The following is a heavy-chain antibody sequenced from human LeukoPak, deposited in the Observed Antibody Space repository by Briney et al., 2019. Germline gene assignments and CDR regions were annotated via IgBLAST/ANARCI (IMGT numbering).Heavy chain of an antibody. Sequence: PGGSLRLSCAASGFTFSNYWMHWVRQAPGKGLVRVSRIDSDGKSTNYADSVKGRFTISRDNAKNTLYLQMNSLRVEDTAVYYCVRDKEVVTGIGWFDPWGQGTLVTVSS. CDR2: IDSDGKST. D-gene: IGHD2-21*02. V-gene: IGHV3-74*01. CDR1: GFTFSNYW. J-gene: IGHJ5*02. CDR3: VRDKEVVTGIGWFDP.